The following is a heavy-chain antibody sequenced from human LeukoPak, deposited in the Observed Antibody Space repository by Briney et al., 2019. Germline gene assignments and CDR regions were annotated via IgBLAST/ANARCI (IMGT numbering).Heavy chain of an antibody. D-gene: IGHD6-19*01. CDR3: AREGHSSGWYMSVAHDY. CDR2: INPNSGGT. Sequence: ASVKVSCKASGDTFTGYYMHWVRQAPGQGLEWMGWINPNSGGTNYAQKFQGRVTMTRDTSISTAYMELSRLRSDDTAVYYCAREGHSSGWYMSVAHDYWGQGTLVTVSS. J-gene: IGHJ4*02. CDR1: GDTFTGYY. V-gene: IGHV1-2*02.